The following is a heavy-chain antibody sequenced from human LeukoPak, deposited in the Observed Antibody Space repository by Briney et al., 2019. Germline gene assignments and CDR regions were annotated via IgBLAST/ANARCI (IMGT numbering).Heavy chain of an antibody. D-gene: IGHD1-26*01. Sequence: ASLKVSCKASGGTFSSYATSWVRQAPGQGLEWMGGIIPIFGTANYAQKFQGRVTITADESTSTAYMELSSLRSEDTAVSYCATSGSYSSFFDYWGQGTLVTVSS. J-gene: IGHJ4*02. V-gene: IGHV1-69*13. CDR2: IIPIFGTA. CDR3: ATSGSYSSFFDY. CDR1: GGTFSSYA.